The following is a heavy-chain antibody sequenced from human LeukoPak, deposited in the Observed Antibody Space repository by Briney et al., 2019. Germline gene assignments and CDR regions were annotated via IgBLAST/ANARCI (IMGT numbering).Heavy chain of an antibody. CDR1: GFTFSSYA. Sequence: GGSLRLSCAASGFTFSSYAMSWVRQAPGKGLEWVSSIGTSGGGTYYADSVKGRFTISRDNSKNTLYLQSNSLRGEDTAIYFCARNTAPDYWGQGTLVTASS. V-gene: IGHV3-23*01. CDR3: ARNTAPDY. D-gene: IGHD5-18*01. J-gene: IGHJ4*02. CDR2: IGTSGGGT.